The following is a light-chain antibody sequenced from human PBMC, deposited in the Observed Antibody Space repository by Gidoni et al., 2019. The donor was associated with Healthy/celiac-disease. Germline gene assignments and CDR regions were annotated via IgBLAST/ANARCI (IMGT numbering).Light chain of an antibody. Sequence: DIQMTQSPSTLSASVGDRVTITCRASQSISSWLAWYQLKPGKAPKLLLYKASSLESGVPSRFSGSGSGTEFTLTISSLQPDDFATYYCQQYNSYSRTFGQGTKVEIK. CDR1: QSISSW. CDR3: QQYNSYSRT. V-gene: IGKV1-5*03. CDR2: KAS. J-gene: IGKJ1*01.